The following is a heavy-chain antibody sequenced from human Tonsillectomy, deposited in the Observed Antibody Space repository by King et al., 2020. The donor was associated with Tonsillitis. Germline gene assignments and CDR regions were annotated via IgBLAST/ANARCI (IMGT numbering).Heavy chain of an antibody. D-gene: IGHD2-2*01. J-gene: IGHJ4*02. Sequence: VQLVESGGGLVQPGGSLRLSCAASGFTFWSYSMNWVRQAPGKGLEWVSYISGSSSTIYYADSVQGRFSISRDNDKNSLYLQMNSLRAEDTAVYYCARDAYCSSTSCYRHFDYWGQGTLVTVSS. V-gene: IGHV3-48*01. CDR1: GFTFWSYS. CDR3: ARDAYCSSTSCYRHFDY. CDR2: ISGSSSTI.